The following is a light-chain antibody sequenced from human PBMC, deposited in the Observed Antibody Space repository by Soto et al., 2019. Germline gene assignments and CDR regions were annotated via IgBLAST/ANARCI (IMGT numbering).Light chain of an antibody. CDR3: SSYAGSHNLV. CDR2: EVS. Sequence: QSALTQPPSASGSPGQSVTISCTGTSSDVGGYNSVSWYQQHPGKAPKLMIYEVSKRPSGVPDRFSGSKSGNTASLTVSGLQAEDEADYYCSSYAGSHNLVFGGGTKLTVL. J-gene: IGLJ2*01. V-gene: IGLV2-8*01. CDR1: SSDVGGYNS.